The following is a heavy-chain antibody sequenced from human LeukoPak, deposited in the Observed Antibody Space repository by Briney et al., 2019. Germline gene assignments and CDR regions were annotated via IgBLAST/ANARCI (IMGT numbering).Heavy chain of an antibody. Sequence: SETLSLTCSVSGGSISSYYWSWIRQPPGKGLEWIGYISYSGTTNYNPSLKSRVTISVDTSKKQFSLKLTSATAVDTAVYYCARGDDYKSTLFDYWGQGTLVTVSS. J-gene: IGHJ4*02. CDR1: GGSISSYY. D-gene: IGHD5-12*01. CDR2: ISYSGTT. V-gene: IGHV4-59*01. CDR3: ARGDDYKSTLFDY.